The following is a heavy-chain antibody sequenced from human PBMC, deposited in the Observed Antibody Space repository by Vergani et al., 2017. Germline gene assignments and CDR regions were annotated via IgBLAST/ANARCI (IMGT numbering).Heavy chain of an antibody. CDR1: GFTFSSYS. V-gene: IGHV3-21*01. Sequence: EVQLVESGGGLVKPGGSLRLSCAASGFTFSSYSMNWVRQAPGKGLEWVSSISSSSSYIYYADSVKGRFTITRDNSKNSLYLQMNSLRAEDSAMYYCASDGGSSGWGGQDYYFDYWGQGTLVTVSS. CDR2: ISSSSSYI. CDR3: ASDGGSSGWGGQDYYFDY. J-gene: IGHJ4*02. D-gene: IGHD6-19*01.